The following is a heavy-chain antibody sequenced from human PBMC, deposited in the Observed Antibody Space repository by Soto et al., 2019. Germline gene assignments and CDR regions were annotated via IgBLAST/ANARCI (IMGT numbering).Heavy chain of an antibody. V-gene: IGHV3-23*01. CDR1: GFTFSSYS. D-gene: IGHD2-15*01. J-gene: IGHJ4*02. CDR2: ISGSGGST. CDR3: ARDGGNPYYLDY. Sequence: GVSLRLSCAASGFTFSSYSMSWVRQAPGKGLEWVSAISGSGGSTYYADSVKGRFTISRDNSKNTLYLQMNSLRAEDTAVYYCARDGGNPYYLDYWGQGTLVTVSS.